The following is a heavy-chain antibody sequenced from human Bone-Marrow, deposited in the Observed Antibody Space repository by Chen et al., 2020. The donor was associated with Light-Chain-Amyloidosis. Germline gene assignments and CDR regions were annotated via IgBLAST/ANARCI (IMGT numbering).Heavy chain of an antibody. D-gene: IGHD5-12*01. CDR1: GYTFPNYW. CDR2: IYPDDSDA. J-gene: IGHJ4*02. V-gene: IGHV5-51*01. CDR3: ARRRDGYNFDY. Sequence: CKGSGYTFPNYWIGWVRQMPGKGLEWMGVIYPDDSDARYSPSFEGQVTISADKSITTAYLQWRSLKASDTAMYYCARRRDGYNFDYWGQGTLVTVSS.